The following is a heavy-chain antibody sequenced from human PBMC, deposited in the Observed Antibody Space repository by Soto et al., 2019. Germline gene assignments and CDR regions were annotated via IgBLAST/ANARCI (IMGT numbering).Heavy chain of an antibody. D-gene: IGHD2-15*01. Sequence: SETLSLTCTVSGGSISSGDYYWSWIRQPPGKGLEWIGYIYYSGSTYYNPSLKSRVTISVDTSKNQFSLRLSSVTAADTAVYYCARGGYCSGGSCSALRNFQHWGQGTLVTVSS. CDR3: ARGGYCSGGSCSALRNFQH. J-gene: IGHJ1*01. CDR2: IYYSGST. CDR1: GGSISSGDYY. V-gene: IGHV4-30-4*01.